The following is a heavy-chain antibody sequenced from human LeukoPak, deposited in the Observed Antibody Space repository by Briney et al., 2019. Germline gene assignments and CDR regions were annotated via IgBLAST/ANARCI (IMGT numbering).Heavy chain of an antibody. Sequence: SVKVSCKASGGTFSSYAISWVRQAPGQGLEWMGRIIPILGIANYAQKFQGRVMITADKSTSTAYMELSSLRSEDTAVYYCARGGSHDAFDIWGQGTMVTVSS. CDR3: ARGGSHDAFDI. J-gene: IGHJ3*02. CDR2: IIPILGIA. CDR1: GGTFSSYA. V-gene: IGHV1-69*04. D-gene: IGHD3-16*01.